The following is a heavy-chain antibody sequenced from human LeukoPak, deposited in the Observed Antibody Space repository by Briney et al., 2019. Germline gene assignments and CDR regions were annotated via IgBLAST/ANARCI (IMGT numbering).Heavy chain of an antibody. Sequence: PSETLSLTCAVYGGSFIGYYWSWLRQPPGRGLEWIGEIDHSGSTNYNPSLKSRVTISVGTSKNQFSLKLSSVTTADTAVYYCAREVVGGYNWKIRDRYMDVWGKGTTVTVSS. CDR1: GGSFIGYY. J-gene: IGHJ6*04. V-gene: IGHV4-34*01. CDR3: AREVVGGYNWKIRDRYMDV. CDR2: IDHSGST. D-gene: IGHD1-20*01.